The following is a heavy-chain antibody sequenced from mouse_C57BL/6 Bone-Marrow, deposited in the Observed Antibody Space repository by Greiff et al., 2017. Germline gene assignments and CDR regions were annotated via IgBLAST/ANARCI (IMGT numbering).Heavy chain of an antibody. D-gene: IGHD1-1*01. J-gene: IGHJ1*03. V-gene: IGHV1-81*01. CDR3: ARSPSYYYGSSYWYFDV. Sequence: QVQLQQSGAELARPGASVKLSCKASGYTFTSSGISWVKQRTGQGLEWIGEIYPRSGNTYYNEKFKGKATLTADKSSSTAYMELRSLTSEDSAVYFCARSPSYYYGSSYWYFDVWGTGTTVTVSS. CDR2: IYPRSGNT. CDR1: GYTFTSSG.